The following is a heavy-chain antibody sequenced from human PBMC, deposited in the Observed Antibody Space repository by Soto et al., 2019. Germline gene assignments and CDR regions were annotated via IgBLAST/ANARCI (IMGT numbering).Heavy chain of an antibody. CDR3: ARSWYSTTRYFDF. CDR1: GDTITGYG. V-gene: IGHV1-18*01. Sequence: VSVEVACKACGDTITGYGSGWVRQAPAQGLEWMGWISAHNGNTNYAQKVQGRVTMTTDTSTSTAYMELTSLRSDATAVYYCARSWYSTTRYFDFWGSGTLVTVPQ. J-gene: IGHJ2*01. D-gene: IGHD1-26*01. CDR2: ISAHNGNT.